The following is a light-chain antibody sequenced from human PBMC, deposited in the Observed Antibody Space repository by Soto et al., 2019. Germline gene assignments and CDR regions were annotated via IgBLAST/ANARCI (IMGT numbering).Light chain of an antibody. V-gene: IGLV2-11*01. J-gene: IGLJ1*01. CDR3: CSYAGSYTYV. Sequence: QSVLTQPRSVSGSPGQSVTISCTGTSSDVASYNYVSWHQQHPGKAPKLIIYDVRKRPSGVPDRFFGSKSASTASLTISGLQAEDEAEYYCCSYAGSYTYVYGTGTKVTVL. CDR1: SSDVASYNY. CDR2: DVR.